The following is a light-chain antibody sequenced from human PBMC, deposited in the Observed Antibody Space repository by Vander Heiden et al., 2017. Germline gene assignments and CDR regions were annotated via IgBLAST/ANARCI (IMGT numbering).Light chain of an antibody. Sequence: SSELTQDPAVAVALGQPVRYTCQGDSLRSYYASWYQQKPGQAPVLVIYGKNNRPSGIPDRFSGSSSGNTASLTITGAQAEDEADYYCNSRDSSGNHRFGGGTKLTVL. CDR3: NSRDSSGNHR. J-gene: IGLJ3*02. CDR1: SLRSYY. V-gene: IGLV3-19*01. CDR2: GKN.